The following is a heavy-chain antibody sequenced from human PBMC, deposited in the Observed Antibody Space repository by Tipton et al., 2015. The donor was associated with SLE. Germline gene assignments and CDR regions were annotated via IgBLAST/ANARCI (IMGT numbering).Heavy chain of an antibody. J-gene: IGHJ6*02. CDR1: GFSFGTYA. Sequence: SLRLSCAASGFSFGTYAMNWVRQAPGKGLEWVSGISGSGGDTYYADSVKGRFTMSRDNSKNTAYLQMNSLRAEDTAIYYCAKDDTPSDWDYYYGMDVWGQGTTVTVSS. CDR2: ISGSGGDT. D-gene: IGHD2-21*01. V-gene: IGHV3-23*01. CDR3: AKDDTPSDWDYYYGMDV.